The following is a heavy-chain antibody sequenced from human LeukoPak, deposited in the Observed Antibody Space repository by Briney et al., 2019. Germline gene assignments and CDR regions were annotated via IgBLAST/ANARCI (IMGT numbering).Heavy chain of an antibody. CDR1: GFAFSSYT. V-gene: IGHV3-21*01. D-gene: IGHD3-10*02. CDR2: ISTSSSYI. J-gene: IGHJ6*04. Sequence: KTGGSLRLSCAASGFAFSSYTMNWVRQAPGKGLEWVSFISTSSSYIYYADSVKGRFTISRDNSKNSLYLQMSSLRAEDTAVYYCAELGITMIGGVWGKGTTVTISS. CDR3: AELGITMIGGV.